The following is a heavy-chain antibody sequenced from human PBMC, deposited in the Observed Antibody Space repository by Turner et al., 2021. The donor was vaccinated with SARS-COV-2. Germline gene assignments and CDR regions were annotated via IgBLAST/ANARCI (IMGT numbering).Heavy chain of an antibody. CDR2: ISPAGKKA. J-gene: IGHJ3*02. V-gene: IGHV3-30*04. Sequence: QVELVESGGGVGQPGRSLRLPCAASEFIFSDFSMHWVRQAPGKGLEWVSAISPAGKKAYYADSVNGRFTISRDNSKNTVYLQMNSLRAEDTAVYYCARRDDAFDIWGQGTMLTVSS. CDR1: EFIFSDFS. CDR3: ARRDDAFDI.